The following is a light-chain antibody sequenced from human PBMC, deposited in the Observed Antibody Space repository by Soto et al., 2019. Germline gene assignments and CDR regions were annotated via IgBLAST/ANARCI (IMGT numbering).Light chain of an antibody. CDR3: QQYNSYRT. Sequence: DIQMTQSPSTLSASVGDRVTITCRASQSINNWLAWFQQKPGKAPKLLIYDASSLESGVPSRFSGSGSGTEFTLTISSLQPDDFATYYCQQYNSYRTFGQGTKVDIK. V-gene: IGKV1-5*01. CDR1: QSINNW. J-gene: IGKJ1*01. CDR2: DAS.